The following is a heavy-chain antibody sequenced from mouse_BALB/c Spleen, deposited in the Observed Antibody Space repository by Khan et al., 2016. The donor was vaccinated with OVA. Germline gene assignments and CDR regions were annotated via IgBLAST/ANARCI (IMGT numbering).Heavy chain of an antibody. Sequence: EVELVESGGGLEQPGGSRKLSCAASGFTFNNYGMHWVRQAPEKGLEWVAYISGDSNTIYYVDSVKGRFTISRDNPKNTLFLQMTSLMSEDTAMYYCATSYFYGYYFDYWGPGTTLTVS. CDR2: ISGDSNTI. V-gene: IGHV5-17*02. CDR1: GFTFNNYG. CDR3: ATSYFYGYYFDY. J-gene: IGHJ2*01. D-gene: IGHD1-1*01.